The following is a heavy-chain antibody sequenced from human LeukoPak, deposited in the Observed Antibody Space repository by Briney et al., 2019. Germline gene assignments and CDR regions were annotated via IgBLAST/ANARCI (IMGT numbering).Heavy chain of an antibody. Sequence: LSGGSLRLSCAASGFTFSSYAMSSVRQAPGKGLEWVSAISGSGGSTYYADSVKGRFTISRDNSKNTLYLQMNSLRAEATALYYCAKKDQGGDAFDIWRQGKRVTVSS. D-gene: IGHD2-2*01. V-gene: IGHV3-23*01. CDR1: GFTFSSYA. CDR2: ISGSGGST. CDR3: AKKDQGGDAFDI. J-gene: IGHJ3*02.